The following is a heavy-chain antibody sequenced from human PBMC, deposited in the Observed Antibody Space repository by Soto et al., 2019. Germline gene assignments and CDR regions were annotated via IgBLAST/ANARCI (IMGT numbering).Heavy chain of an antibody. CDR3: AKIYHQLDWVPFDN. D-gene: IGHD6-13*01. Sequence: PGGSLRLSCAASGFMFSEYAMAWVRQAPGRGLEWISTISQGDAGTHYADSVRGRFTISRDNSKYTLSLHMNSLRVEDTAIYFCAKIYHQLDWVPFDNWGQGTLVTVSS. V-gene: IGHV3-23*01. CDR2: ISQGDAGT. J-gene: IGHJ4*02. CDR1: GFMFSEYA.